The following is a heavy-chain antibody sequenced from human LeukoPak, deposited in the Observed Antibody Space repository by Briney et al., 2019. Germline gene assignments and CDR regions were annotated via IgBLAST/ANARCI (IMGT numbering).Heavy chain of an antibody. CDR2: IYYNGTT. CDR1: GGSIRYYY. J-gene: IGHJ4*02. CDR3: ARAVYYGSTLDY. D-gene: IGHD3-10*01. V-gene: IGHV4-59*01. Sequence: SETLSLTCTVSGGSIRYYYWSWIRQSPGKGLEWIGYIYYNGTTNYNPSLKSRVTISVDTSKNQFSLKLSSVTAADTAVYYCARAVYYGSTLDYWGQGTLVTVSS.